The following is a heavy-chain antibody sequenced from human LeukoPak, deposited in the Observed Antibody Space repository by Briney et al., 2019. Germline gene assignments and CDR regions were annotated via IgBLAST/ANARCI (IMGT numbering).Heavy chain of an antibody. V-gene: IGHV3-23*01. Sequence: PGGSLRLSCAASGFTFSNYAMSWVRQAPGKGLEWVSSITHSGGSTFYADSVKGRFTISRDNSKNTLFLQMNSLGAEDTAVYYCAKGGARPTGYYYYMDVWGKGTTVTVSS. CDR3: AKGGARPTGYYYYMDV. CDR2: ITHSGGST. CDR1: GFTFSNYA. J-gene: IGHJ6*03.